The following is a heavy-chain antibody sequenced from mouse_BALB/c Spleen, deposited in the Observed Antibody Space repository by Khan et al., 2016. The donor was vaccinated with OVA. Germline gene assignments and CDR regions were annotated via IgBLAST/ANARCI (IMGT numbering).Heavy chain of an antibody. CDR3: ARIKKIVATYFDY. D-gene: IGHD1-1*01. V-gene: IGHV1S81*02. CDR1: GYTFTSYW. J-gene: IGHJ2*01. CDR2: TNPTNGRT. Sequence: QVQLKQSGAELVKAGASVKMSCKASGYTFTSYWMHWVKQRLGQGLEWFAETNPTNGRTYYNEKFKSKATLTVDKSSSTAYMLLSGPTFDDSAVYYCARIKKIVATYFDYGGQGTTLTVSS.